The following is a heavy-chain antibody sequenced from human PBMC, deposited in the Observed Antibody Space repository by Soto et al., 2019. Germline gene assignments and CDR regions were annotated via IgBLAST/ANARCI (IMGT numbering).Heavy chain of an antibody. J-gene: IGHJ4*02. Sequence: GGSLRLSCAASGFTFSSYAMSWVRQAPGKGLEWVSAISGSGGSTYYADSVKGRFTISRDNSKNTLYLQMNSLRAEDTAVYYCAKGSTRLAVAGGYFDYWGQGTLVTVPQ. D-gene: IGHD6-19*01. CDR1: GFTFSSYA. CDR3: AKGSTRLAVAGGYFDY. V-gene: IGHV3-23*01. CDR2: ISGSGGST.